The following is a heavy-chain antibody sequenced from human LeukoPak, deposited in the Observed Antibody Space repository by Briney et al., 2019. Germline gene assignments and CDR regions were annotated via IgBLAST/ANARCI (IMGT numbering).Heavy chain of an antibody. CDR3: ARSIAAAGTSVSLYGMDV. Sequence: RGESLKISCMGSGYSFTSYWIGWVRQMPGKGLEWMGIIYPGDSDTRYSPSFQGQVTISADKSISTAYLQWSSLKASDTAMYYCARSIAAAGTSVSLYGMDVWGKGTTVTVSS. V-gene: IGHV5-51*01. CDR2: IYPGDSDT. J-gene: IGHJ6*04. CDR1: GYSFTSYW. D-gene: IGHD6-13*01.